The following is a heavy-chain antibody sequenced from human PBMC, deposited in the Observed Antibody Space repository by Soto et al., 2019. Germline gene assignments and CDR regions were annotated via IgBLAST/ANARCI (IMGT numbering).Heavy chain of an antibody. CDR3: ARVDPSDFI. V-gene: IGHV4-31*03. D-gene: IGHD3-3*01. CDR1: GCSISSGGYS. Sequence: TRSLRVTVSGCSISSGGYSGSWIRQHPGKGLEWIGYIYYSGSTYYNPSLKSRVTISVDTSKNQFSLQLSSVTAADTAVYYCARVDPSDFIWGQGTMVTVSS. CDR2: IYYSGST. J-gene: IGHJ3*02.